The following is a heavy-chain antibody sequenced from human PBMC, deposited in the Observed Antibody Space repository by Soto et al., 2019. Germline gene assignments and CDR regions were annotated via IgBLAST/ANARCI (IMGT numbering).Heavy chain of an antibody. CDR2: ISGDGSNT. CDR3: ESGNLSFDFDS. J-gene: IGHJ4*02. Sequence: QIQLVESGGDVVQPGRSLRLSCAASGFNFGFFGMHWVRQAPGKGLEWVAFISGDGSNTHYADSVRGRFTLSRDYSKKTMYLQMDTLRESDTALYSCESGNLSFDFDSWGQGTGVTVSS. V-gene: IGHV3-30*03. CDR1: GFNFGFFG. D-gene: IGHD3-10*01.